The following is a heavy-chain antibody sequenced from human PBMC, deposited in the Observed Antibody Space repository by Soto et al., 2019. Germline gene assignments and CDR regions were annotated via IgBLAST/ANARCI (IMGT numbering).Heavy chain of an antibody. V-gene: IGHV3-21*01. J-gene: IGHJ6*02. CDR2: ISSSSSYI. Sequence: GGSLRVSCAASGFTFSSYSMNWVRQAPGKGLEWVSSISSSSSYIYYADSVKGRFTISRDNAKNSLYLQMNSLRAEDTAVYYCARGQVGVTVAGYGFPGMDVWGQGTTVTVSS. CDR3: ARGQVGVTVAGYGFPGMDV. D-gene: IGHD5-18*01. CDR1: GFTFSSYS.